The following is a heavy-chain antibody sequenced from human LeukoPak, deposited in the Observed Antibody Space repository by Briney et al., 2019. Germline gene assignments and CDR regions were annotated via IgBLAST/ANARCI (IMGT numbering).Heavy chain of an antibody. CDR3: ARMVISSYYFDY. CDR1: GFSLSTSGMR. V-gene: IGHV2-70*04. Sequence: SGPALVKPTQTLTLTCTFSGFSLSTSGMRVSWIRQPPGQALEWLARIDWDDDKFYSTSLKTRLTISKDTSKNQVVLTMTNMDPVDTATYYCARMVISSYYFDYWGQGTLVTVSS. J-gene: IGHJ4*02. CDR2: IDWDDDK. D-gene: IGHD3-16*02.